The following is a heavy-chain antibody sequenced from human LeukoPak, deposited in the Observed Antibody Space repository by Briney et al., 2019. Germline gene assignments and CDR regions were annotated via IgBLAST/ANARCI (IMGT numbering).Heavy chain of an antibody. CDR1: GGSLSSYY. CDR3: ARDLGEQWLVFFDY. Sequence: SETLSLTCTVSGGSLSSYYWSWIRQPAGKGLEWIGRIYTSGSTNYNPSLKSRVTMSVDTSKNQFSLKLSSVTAADTAVYYCARDLGEQWLVFFDYWGQGTLVTVSS. J-gene: IGHJ4*02. V-gene: IGHV4-4*07. D-gene: IGHD6-19*01. CDR2: IYTSGST.